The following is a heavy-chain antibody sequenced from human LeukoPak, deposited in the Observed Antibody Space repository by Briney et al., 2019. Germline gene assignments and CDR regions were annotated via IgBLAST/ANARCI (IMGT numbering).Heavy chain of an antibody. J-gene: IGHJ4*02. Sequence: GASVKVSCKASGYTLTNYYMHWVRQAPGQGLEWMGIINPSGGSTTSYAQKFQGRVTMTRDTSTSTVDMELSSLTSEDTAVYYCARASSSGRRFDYCGQGTLVTVSS. CDR3: ARASSSGRRFDY. CDR1: GYTLTNYY. CDR2: INPSGGSTT. V-gene: IGHV1-46*01. D-gene: IGHD3-22*01.